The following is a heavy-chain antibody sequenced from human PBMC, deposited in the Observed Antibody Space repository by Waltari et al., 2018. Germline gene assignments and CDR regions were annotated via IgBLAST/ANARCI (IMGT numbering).Heavy chain of an antibody. CDR3: ARPVNRPYDAFDL. CDR2: IHHSGST. Sequence: QVQLQESGPGLFKPSEPLPLPSALAGYYTSSGYYWGWIRQPPGKGLEWIGSIHHSGSTYYNPSLKSRVTISVDTSKNQFSLELSSVTAADTAMYYCARPVNRPYDAFDLWGQGTMITVSS. CDR1: GYYTSSGYY. J-gene: IGHJ3*01. V-gene: IGHV4-38-2*01.